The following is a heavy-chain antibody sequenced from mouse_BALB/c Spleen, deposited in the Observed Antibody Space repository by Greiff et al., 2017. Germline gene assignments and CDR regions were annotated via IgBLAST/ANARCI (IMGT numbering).Heavy chain of an antibody. J-gene: IGHJ4*01. CDR3: ARRIPYDYDEGYYAMDY. D-gene: IGHD2-4*01. V-gene: IGHV1-69*01. CDR2: IDTSDSYT. CDR1: GYTFTDYW. Sequence: QLQQPGAELVMPGASVKMSCKASGYTFTDYWMHWVKQRPGQGLEWIGAIDTSDSYTSYNQKFKGKATLTVDESSSTAYMQLSSLTSEDSAVYYCARRIPYDYDEGYYAMDYWGQGTSVTVSS.